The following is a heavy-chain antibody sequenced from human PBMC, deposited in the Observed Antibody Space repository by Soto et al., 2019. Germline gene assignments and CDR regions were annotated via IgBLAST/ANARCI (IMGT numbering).Heavy chain of an antibody. Sequence: GGSLRLSCAASGFTFSGYAMSWVRQAPGKGLEWVSAISGSGGSTYYADSVKGRFTISRDNSKNTLYLQMNSLRAEDTAVYYCAKHLMAQYYFDYWGQGTLVTVSS. CDR1: GFTFSGYA. V-gene: IGHV3-23*01. CDR3: AKHLMAQYYFDY. CDR2: ISGSGGST. D-gene: IGHD3-10*01. J-gene: IGHJ4*02.